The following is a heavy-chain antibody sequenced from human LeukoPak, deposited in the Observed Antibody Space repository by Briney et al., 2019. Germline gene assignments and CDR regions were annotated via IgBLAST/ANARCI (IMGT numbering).Heavy chain of an antibody. V-gene: IGHV4-39*01. CDR2: IYYSGST. CDR1: GGSISSSSYY. D-gene: IGHD2-8*01. Sequence: SETLSLTCTVSGGSISSSSYYWGWIRQPPGKGLEWIGSIYYSGSTYYNPSLKSRVTISVDTSKNQFSLKLSSVTAADTAVYYCARGVLSGRYNWFDPWGQGTLVTVSS. CDR3: ARGVLSGRYNWFDP. J-gene: IGHJ5*02.